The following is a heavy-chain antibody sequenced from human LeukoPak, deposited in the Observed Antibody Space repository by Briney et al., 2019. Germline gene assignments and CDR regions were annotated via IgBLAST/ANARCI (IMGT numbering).Heavy chain of an antibody. CDR1: GGTFSSYA. D-gene: IGHD1/OR15-1a*01. Sequence: SVTVSCKASGGTFSSYAISWVRQAPGQGLEWMGRIIPILGIANYAQKFQGRVTITADKSTSTAYMELSSLRSEDTAVYYCARDSGATSDWFDPWGQGTLVTVSS. CDR2: IIPILGIA. V-gene: IGHV1-69*04. CDR3: ARDSGATSDWFDP. J-gene: IGHJ5*02.